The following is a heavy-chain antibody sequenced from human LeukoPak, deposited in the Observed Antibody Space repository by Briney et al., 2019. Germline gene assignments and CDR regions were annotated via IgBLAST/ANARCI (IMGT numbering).Heavy chain of an antibody. CDR2: IEPDGSQK. D-gene: IGHD5-18*01. Sequence: GGSLRLSCAASGFIFIDYWLSWVRQAPGKGLEWVANIEPDGSQKYYVDSVKGRFTISRDNAKNSVYLQMNSLRAEDTAVYYCAHTSLWGQGTRVTVSS. J-gene: IGHJ3*01. CDR1: GFIFIDYW. V-gene: IGHV3-7*01. CDR3: AHTSL.